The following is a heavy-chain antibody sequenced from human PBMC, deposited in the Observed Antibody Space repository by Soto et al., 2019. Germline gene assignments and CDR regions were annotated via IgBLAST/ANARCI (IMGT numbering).Heavy chain of an antibody. V-gene: IGHV1-18*01. CDR1: GYTFTSYG. Sequence: QVQLVQSGAEVKKPGASVKVSCKASGYTFTSYGISWVRQAPGQGLEWMGWISAYNGNTNYAQKLQGRVTMTTDTATRTAYMEMRSLSSDDTAVYYGARDPCDLSAAMLDYYYGMDVWGQGTTVTVSS. D-gene: IGHD2-2*01. CDR2: ISAYNGNT. J-gene: IGHJ6*02. CDR3: ARDPCDLSAAMLDYYYGMDV.